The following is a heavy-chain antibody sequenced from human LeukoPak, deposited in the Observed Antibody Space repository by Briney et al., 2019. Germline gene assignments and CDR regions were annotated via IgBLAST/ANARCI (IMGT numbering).Heavy chain of an antibody. Sequence: SGPTLVNPTQTLTLTCTFSGFSLTTNTLCVSWIRQPPGKALEWLARIDWDDDKYYSTSLKTRLTISKDTSSKQVVLTMTNMDPVDTATHYCARGVVLAGNHYFNYWGQGTLVTVSS. V-gene: IGHV2-70*11. D-gene: IGHD2-15*01. J-gene: IGHJ4*02. CDR3: ARGVVLAGNHYFNY. CDR2: IDWDDDK. CDR1: GFSLTTNTLC.